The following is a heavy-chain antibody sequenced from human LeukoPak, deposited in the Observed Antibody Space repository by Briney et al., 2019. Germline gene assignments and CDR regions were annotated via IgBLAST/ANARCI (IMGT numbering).Heavy chain of an antibody. D-gene: IGHD1-26*01. J-gene: IGHJ4*02. CDR3: ARVIVDSGSYGLVDY. Sequence: PGGSLRLSCAASGFTFSSYGMHWVRQAPGKGLEWVADIKQDGTEKYYVDSVKGRFTISRDNAKNSLYLQMNSLRAEDTAVYYCARVIVDSGSYGLVDYWGQGTLVTVSS. V-gene: IGHV3-7*01. CDR1: GFTFSSYG. CDR2: IKQDGTEK.